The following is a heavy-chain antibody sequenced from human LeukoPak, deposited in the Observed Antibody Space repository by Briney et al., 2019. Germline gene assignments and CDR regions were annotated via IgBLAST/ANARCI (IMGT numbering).Heavy chain of an antibody. CDR1: AASITTQY. J-gene: IGHJ5*02. D-gene: IGHD6-13*01. CDR2: VYYSGHT. CDR3: ARGMARFDP. V-gene: IGHV4-59*11. Sequence: SETLSLTCTISAASITTQYWTWIRQPPGKGLEWIGYVYYSGHTNYNPSLESRLTISLDTSKKRVPLKLTSVTAADTAVYYCARGMARFDPWGQGTLVTVSS.